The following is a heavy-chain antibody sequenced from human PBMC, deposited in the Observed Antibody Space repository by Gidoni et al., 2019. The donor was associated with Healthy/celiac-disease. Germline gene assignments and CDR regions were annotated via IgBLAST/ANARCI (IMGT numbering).Heavy chain of an antibody. Sequence: QVQLQQWGAGLLKPSETLSLTCAVYGGSFSGYYWSWIRQPPGKGLEWIGEINHSGSTNYNPSLKSRVTISVDTSKNQFSLKLSSVTAADTAVYYCARTYFPHYDSSGYYKGDAFDIWGQGTMITVSS. CDR2: INHSGST. CDR3: ARTYFPHYDSSGYYKGDAFDI. CDR1: GGSFSGYY. D-gene: IGHD3-22*01. J-gene: IGHJ3*02. V-gene: IGHV4-34*01.